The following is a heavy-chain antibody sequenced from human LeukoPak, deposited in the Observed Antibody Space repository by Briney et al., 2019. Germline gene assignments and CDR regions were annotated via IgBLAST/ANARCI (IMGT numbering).Heavy chain of an antibody. CDR1: GFTFSSYW. J-gene: IGHJ4*02. V-gene: IGHV3-7*01. D-gene: IGHD6-19*01. CDR2: IKQDGSEK. Sequence: PGGSLRLSCAASGFTFSSYWMSWVRQAPGKGREWVANIKQDGSEKYYVDSVKGRFTISRDNAKNSLYLQMNSLRAEDTAVYYCARASPRGGGWYFLFNYWGQGTLVTVSS. CDR3: ARASPRGGGWYFLFNY.